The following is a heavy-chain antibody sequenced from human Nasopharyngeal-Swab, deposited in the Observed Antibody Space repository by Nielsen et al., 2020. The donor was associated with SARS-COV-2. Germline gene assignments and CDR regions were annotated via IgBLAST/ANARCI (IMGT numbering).Heavy chain of an antibody. Sequence: ASVKVSCKASGYTFTGYYLHWVRQAPGQGLEWMGRINPNSGGTNYAQKFQGRVTMTRDTSISTVYMELSRLRFDDTAVYYCARGGDFWSGWELDYFYYYGMDVWGQGTTATVSS. V-gene: IGHV1-2*06. J-gene: IGHJ6*02. CDR2: INPNSGGT. CDR3: ARGGDFWSGWELDYFYYYGMDV. CDR1: GYTFTGYY. D-gene: IGHD3-3*01.